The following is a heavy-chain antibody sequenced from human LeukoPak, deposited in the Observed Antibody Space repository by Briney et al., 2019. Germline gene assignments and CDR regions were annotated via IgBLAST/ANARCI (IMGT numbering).Heavy chain of an antibody. CDR1: GYTLTELS. V-gene: IGHV1-24*01. D-gene: IGHD3-9*01. J-gene: IGHJ4*02. Sequence: GASVKVSCKVSGYTLTELSMHWVRQAPGKGLEWMGGFDPEDGETIYAQKFQGRVTMTRDTSISTAYMELSRLRSDDTAVYYCAVQYYDILTGYLAPNFDYWGQGTLVTVSS. CDR2: FDPEDGET. CDR3: AVQYYDILTGYLAPNFDY.